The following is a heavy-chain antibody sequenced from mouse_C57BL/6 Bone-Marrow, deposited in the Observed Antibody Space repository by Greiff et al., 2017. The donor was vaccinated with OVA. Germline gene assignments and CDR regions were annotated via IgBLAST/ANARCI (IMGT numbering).Heavy chain of an antibody. D-gene: IGHD2-4*01. Sequence: QVQLKQPGAELVRPGTSVKLSCKASGYTFTSYWMHWVKQRPGQGLEWIGVIDPSDSYTNYNQKFKGKATLTVDTSSSTAYMQLSSLTSEDSAVYYCAYDYDVGYWGQGTTLTVSS. CDR2: IDPSDSYT. CDR3: AYDYDVGY. CDR1: GYTFTSYW. J-gene: IGHJ2*01. V-gene: IGHV1-59*01.